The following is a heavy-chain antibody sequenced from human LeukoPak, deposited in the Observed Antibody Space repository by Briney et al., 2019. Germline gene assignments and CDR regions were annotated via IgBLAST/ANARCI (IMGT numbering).Heavy chain of an antibody. CDR2: IYSSDGST. CDR1: GGSISSGSYY. J-gene: IGHJ5*02. CDR3: AKRVWSSSTSCSDCWFDP. D-gene: IGHD2-2*01. Sequence: SETLSLTCTVSGGSISSGSYYWGWIRQPPGKGLEWIGSIYSSDGSTYYNPSLKSRVTISVDTSKNQFSLKLSSVTAADTAVYYCAKRVWSSSTSCSDCWFDPWGQGTLVTVSS. V-gene: IGHV4-39*07.